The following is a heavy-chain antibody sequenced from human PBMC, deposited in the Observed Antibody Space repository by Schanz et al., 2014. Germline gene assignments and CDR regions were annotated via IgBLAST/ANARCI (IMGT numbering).Heavy chain of an antibody. CDR1: GYTFTGHR. CDR2: INPKSGER. CDR3: ARDNLVSSSWYNYYGMDV. J-gene: IGHJ6*02. Sequence: QVLLVQSGAEVKKPGASVKVSCKASGYTFTGHRMHWVRQAPGQGPEWMGWINPKSGERTYVQKFQGRVTMTTDTSINTAYMELRSLRSDDTAVYYCARDNLVSSSWYNYYGMDVWGQGTTVTVSS. V-gene: IGHV1-2*02. D-gene: IGHD6-13*01.